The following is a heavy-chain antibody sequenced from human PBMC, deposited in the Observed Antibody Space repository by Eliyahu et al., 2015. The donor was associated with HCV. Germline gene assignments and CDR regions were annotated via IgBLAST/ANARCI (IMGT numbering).Heavy chain of an antibody. D-gene: IGHD3-3*01. CDR3: AKDMGSGLTTSLDY. J-gene: IGHJ4*02. CDR2: IWSDGSDI. V-gene: IGHV3-33*06. CDR1: GFIFVTFA. Sequence: QVQIVESGGGVVQPGRSLXLSCAASGFIFVTFAMHWVRQPSGKGLEWVAVIWSDGSDIYYADSVRGRFTISRDNSKNTLYVQMDSLRVEDTAVYYCAKDMGSGLTTSLDYWGQGTLVTVSS.